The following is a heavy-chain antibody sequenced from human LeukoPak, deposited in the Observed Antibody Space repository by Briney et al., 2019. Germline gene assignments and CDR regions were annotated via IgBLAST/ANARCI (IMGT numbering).Heavy chain of an antibody. J-gene: IGHJ4*02. Sequence: SSETLSLTCTASGGSIDSYYWSWIRQPPGKGLEWIGYIYYTGSTEYHPSLKSRVTISLDTSKNQFSLKLTSVTAADTAVYYCARVYQSAEYYFDYWGQGNLVSVSS. CDR2: IYYTGST. CDR3: ARVYQSAEYYFDY. V-gene: IGHV4-59*01. D-gene: IGHD2-2*01. CDR1: GGSIDSYY.